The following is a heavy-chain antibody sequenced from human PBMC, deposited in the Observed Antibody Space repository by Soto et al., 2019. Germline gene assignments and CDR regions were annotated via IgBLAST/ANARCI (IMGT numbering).Heavy chain of an antibody. CDR3: AKIISRGTGDAFHV. V-gene: IGHV3-30*18. Sequence: QVLLVESGGGVVQPGRSLRLSCAASGFDFSDYRMHWVRQAPGTGLEWVAAISQDGTEKFYGESTLGRFTISRDNSERTLSLQMDSLRPEDTAVYFCAKIISRGTGDAFHVWGQGTKVTVSS. CDR2: ISQDGTEK. J-gene: IGHJ3*01. D-gene: IGHD1-1*01. CDR1: GFDFSDYR.